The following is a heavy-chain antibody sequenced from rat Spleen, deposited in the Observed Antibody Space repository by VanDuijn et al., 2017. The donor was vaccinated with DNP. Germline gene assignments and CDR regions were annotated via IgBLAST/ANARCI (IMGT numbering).Heavy chain of an antibody. CDR3: ARDRLFDY. CDR2: ITSSGGST. V-gene: IGHV5-31*01. J-gene: IGHJ2*01. CDR1: GFTFNNYW. Sequence: EVQLVESGGDLVQPGRSLKLSCVASGFTFNNYWMTWIRQVPGKGLEWVASITSSGGSTYYPDSVKGRFTIPSDNAKNTLYLQMNSLRSEDTATYYCARDRLFDYWGQGVMVTVSS.